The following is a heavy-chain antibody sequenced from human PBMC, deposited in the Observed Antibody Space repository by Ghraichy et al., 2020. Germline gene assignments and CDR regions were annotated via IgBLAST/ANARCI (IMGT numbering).Heavy chain of an antibody. CDR1: GGSISSYY. V-gene: IGHV4-59*08. Sequence: SETLSLTCTVSGGSISSYYWSWIRQPPGKGLEWIGYIYYSGSTNYNPSLKSRVTISVDTSKNQFSLKLSSVTAADTAVYYCASSYYDSSGYWGDAFDIWGQGTMVTVSS. D-gene: IGHD3-22*01. CDR3: ASSYYDSSGYWGDAFDI. CDR2: IYYSGST. J-gene: IGHJ3*02.